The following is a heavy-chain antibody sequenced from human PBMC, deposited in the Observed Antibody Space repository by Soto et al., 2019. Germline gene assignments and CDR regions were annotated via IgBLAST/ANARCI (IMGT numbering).Heavy chain of an antibody. CDR2: IYPGDFDT. Sequence: GESLEISCTASGYNFDAYSIGWVRQRTGKGLEWMGIIYPGDFDTRYSQSFQGHFAMSVDKSINTAYLQWNILETSDTAMFYCARLLGYSFGHQEFFDYWGQGTPVTVSS. CDR1: GYNFDAYS. D-gene: IGHD5-18*01. CDR3: ARLLGYSFGHQEFFDY. V-gene: IGHV5-51*01. J-gene: IGHJ4*02.